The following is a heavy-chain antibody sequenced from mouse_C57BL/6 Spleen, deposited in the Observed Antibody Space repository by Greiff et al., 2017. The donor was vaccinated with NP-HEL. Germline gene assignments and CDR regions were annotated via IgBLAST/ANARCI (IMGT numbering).Heavy chain of an antibody. CDR2: IHPNSGST. J-gene: IGHJ1*03. CDR1: GYTFTSYW. CDR3: ARPTYYGSSPHV. D-gene: IGHD1-1*01. Sequence: QVQLKQPGAELVKPGASVKLSCKASGYTFTSYWMHWVKQRPGQGLEWIGMIHPNSGSTNYNEKFKSKATLTVDKSSSTAYMQLSSLTSEDSAVYYCARPTYYGSSPHVWGTGTTVTVSS. V-gene: IGHV1-64*01.